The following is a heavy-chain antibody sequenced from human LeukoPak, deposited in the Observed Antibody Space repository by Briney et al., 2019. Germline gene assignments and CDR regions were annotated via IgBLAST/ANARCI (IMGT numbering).Heavy chain of an antibody. CDR2: INHSGSA. J-gene: IGHJ4*02. CDR3: ARSLTGYSYGLTFGY. D-gene: IGHD5-18*01. V-gene: IGHV4-34*01. CDR1: GGSFSGYC. Sequence: SETLPLTCGVYGGSFSGYCWTWIRQPPGKGLEWIGEINHSGSAIYNPSLKNRVTTSVDTSKNQFSLKLTSVTAADTAMYYCARSLTGYSYGLTFGYWGQGTQVTVSS.